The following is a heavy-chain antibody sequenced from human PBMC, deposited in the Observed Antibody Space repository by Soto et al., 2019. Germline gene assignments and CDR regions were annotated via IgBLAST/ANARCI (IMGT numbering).Heavy chain of an antibody. D-gene: IGHD3-9*01. CDR1: GYTFTSYG. Sequence: QVQLVQSGAEVKKPGASVKVSCKASGYTFTSYGISWVRQAPGQGLEWMGWISAYNCNTNYAQKLQGRVTMTTDTAPSIVYLELRSLTSEISAVYYCAREGDYDILTGYYIIHYYYCMDVWGQGTTVTVSS. CDR3: AREGDYDILTGYYIIHYYYCMDV. CDR2: ISAYNCNT. V-gene: IGHV1-18*01. J-gene: IGHJ6*02.